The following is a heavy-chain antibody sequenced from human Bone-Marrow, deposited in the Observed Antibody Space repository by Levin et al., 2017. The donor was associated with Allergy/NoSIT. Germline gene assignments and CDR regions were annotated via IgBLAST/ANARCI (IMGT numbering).Heavy chain of an antibody. J-gene: IGHJ4*02. CDR1: GFTFSDYG. CDR3: ARVPFGF. Sequence: GESLKISCAASGFTFSDYGMHWVRQAPGKGLEWVGVIWHDGSNQYYVESVKGRFTISRDNSENTLYLQMNSLRAEDTAVYYCARVPFGFWGQGALVTVSS. CDR2: IWHDGSNQ. V-gene: IGHV3-33*08.